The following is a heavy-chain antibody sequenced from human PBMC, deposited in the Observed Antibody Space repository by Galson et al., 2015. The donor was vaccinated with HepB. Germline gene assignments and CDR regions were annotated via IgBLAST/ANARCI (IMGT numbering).Heavy chain of an antibody. CDR1: GDSVSSTSAA. J-gene: IGHJ5*02. CDR3: ARDRYCSSTSCLEYNWFDP. D-gene: IGHD2-2*01. Sequence: CAISGDSVSSTSAAWNWIRQSPSRGLEWLGRTYYRSKWYNDYTVSVKSRITINPDTSKNQFSLQLNSVTPEDTAVYYCARDRYCSSTSCLEYNWFDPWGQGTLVTVSS. V-gene: IGHV6-1*01. CDR2: TYYRSKWYN.